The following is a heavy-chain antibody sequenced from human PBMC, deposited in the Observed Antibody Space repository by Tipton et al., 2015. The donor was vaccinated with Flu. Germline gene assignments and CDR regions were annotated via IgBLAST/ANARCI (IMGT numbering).Heavy chain of an antibody. Sequence: TLSLTCTVSGDSIRSSDYYWGWVRQPPGKGLQWIGNIFHSDNAYRNPSLKSRVTISVDTSKNQFSLKLTSVTAADTAVYYCARRDYSNYVSEPKNWFDSWGQGALVTVSS. D-gene: IGHD4-11*01. CDR2: IFHSDNA. CDR1: GDSIRSSDYY. V-gene: IGHV4-38-2*02. J-gene: IGHJ5*01. CDR3: ARRDYSNYVSEPKNWFDS.